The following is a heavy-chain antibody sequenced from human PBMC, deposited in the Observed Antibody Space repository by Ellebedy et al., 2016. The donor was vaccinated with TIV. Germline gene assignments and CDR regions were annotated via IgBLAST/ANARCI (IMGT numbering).Heavy chain of an antibody. Sequence: GESLKISCAASGLTVSSDYMSWVRQAPGKGLEWVSVMFIDSSTYYADSVRGRFTISRDKSKNTLYLQMNSLRAEDTAIYYCTRGAQAGYGDSYYFDSWGLGTLVTVSS. CDR1: GLTVSSDY. V-gene: IGHV3-66*01. D-gene: IGHD4-17*01. CDR2: MFIDSST. J-gene: IGHJ4*02. CDR3: TRGAQAGYGDSYYFDS.